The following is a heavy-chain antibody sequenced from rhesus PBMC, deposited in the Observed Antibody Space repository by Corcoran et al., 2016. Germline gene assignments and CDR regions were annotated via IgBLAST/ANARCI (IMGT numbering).Heavy chain of an antibody. J-gene: IGHJ4*01. D-gene: IGHD5-42*01. CDR3: VRGIQWGRWSLDY. V-gene: IGHV4-169*01. CDR2: IYGSGSST. CDR1: GGSISSRY. Sequence: QLQLQESGPGLVKPSETLSVTCAVSGGSISSRYWSWIRQPPGKGLEWIGDIYGSGSSTNYNPSLKSRVTLSVDTSKNQFSLKLSSVTAADTAVYYCVRGIQWGRWSLDYWGQGVLVTVSS.